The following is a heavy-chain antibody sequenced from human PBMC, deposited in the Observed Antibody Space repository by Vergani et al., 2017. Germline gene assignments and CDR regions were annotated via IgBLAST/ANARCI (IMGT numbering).Heavy chain of an antibody. V-gene: IGHV1-69*04. Sequence: VQLVQSGAEVKKPGATVKISCKVSGYTFTDYYMHWVQQAPGKGLEWMGRIIPILGIANYAQKFQGRVTITADKSASTAYMELSSLRSEDTAVYYCARGRFLEWLAQFDYWGQGTLVTVSS. D-gene: IGHD3-3*01. CDR1: GYTFTDYY. J-gene: IGHJ4*02. CDR2: IIPILGIA. CDR3: ARGRFLEWLAQFDY.